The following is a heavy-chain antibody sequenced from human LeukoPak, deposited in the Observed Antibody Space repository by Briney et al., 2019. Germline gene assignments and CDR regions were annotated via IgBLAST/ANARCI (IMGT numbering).Heavy chain of an antibody. Sequence: GGSLRLSCAASGFTLVNVWLHWIRQAPGKGLEWVSAISGSGTSTYYAESVRGRFTISRDSSKNTLYLQMNSLRAEDTAVYYCAKDNFGIVGATDVLDYWGQGTLVTVSS. CDR1: GFTLVNVW. D-gene: IGHD1-26*01. CDR3: AKDNFGIVGATDVLDY. CDR2: ISGSGTST. J-gene: IGHJ4*02. V-gene: IGHV3-23*01.